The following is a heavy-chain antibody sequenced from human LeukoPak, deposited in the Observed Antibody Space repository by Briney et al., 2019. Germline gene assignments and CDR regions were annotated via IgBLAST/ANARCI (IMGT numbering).Heavy chain of an antibody. Sequence: SETLSLTCTVSGGSISSYYWSWIRQPPGKGLEWIGYIYYSGSTNYNPSLKSRVTISVDTSKNQFSLKLSSVTAADTAVYYCARDPTVVTSFDYWGQGTLVTVSS. CDR1: GGSISSYY. CDR3: ARDPTVVTSFDY. J-gene: IGHJ4*02. CDR2: IYYSGST. V-gene: IGHV4-59*12. D-gene: IGHD4-23*01.